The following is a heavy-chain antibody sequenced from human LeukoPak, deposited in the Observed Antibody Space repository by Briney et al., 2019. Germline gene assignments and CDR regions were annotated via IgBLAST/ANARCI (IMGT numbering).Heavy chain of an antibody. V-gene: IGHV3-7*01. J-gene: IGHJ3*02. CDR2: IKQDGSEK. CDR3: ARERDAFDI. Sequence: GGSLRLSCAASGFTFSNYIMTWVRQAPGKGLEWVANIKQDGSEKYYVDSVKGRFTISRDNAKNSLYLQMNSLRAEDTAVYYCARERDAFDIWGQGTMVTVSS. CDR1: GFTFSNYI.